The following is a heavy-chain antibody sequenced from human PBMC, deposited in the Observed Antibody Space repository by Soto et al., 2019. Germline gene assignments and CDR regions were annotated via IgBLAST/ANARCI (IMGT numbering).Heavy chain of an antibody. CDR2: IYSGGNT. J-gene: IGHJ4*02. V-gene: IGHV3-53*01. CDR1: GFTVSNNY. CDR3: ARDPPGIAASGAGC. Sequence: VSLRLSCAASGFTVSNNYMRWVRQAPGKGLEWVSLIYSGGNTHYADSVKGRFTISRDNSKNTLFLQMNSLRVEDTAVYYCARDPPGIAASGAGCWGQGPLVTVS. D-gene: IGHD6-13*01.